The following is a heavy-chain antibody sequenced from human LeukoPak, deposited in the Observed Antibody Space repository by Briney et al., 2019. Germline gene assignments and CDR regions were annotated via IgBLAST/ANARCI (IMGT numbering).Heavy chain of an antibody. CDR3: ARDPRRYCSSTSCRWFDP. J-gene: IGHJ5*02. D-gene: IGHD2-2*01. V-gene: IGHV1-18*01. CDR1: GYTFTSYG. Sequence: ASVKVSCKASGYTFTSYGISWVRQAPGQGLEWMGWISAYNGNTNYAQKLQGRVTMTTDTSTSTAYMELRSLRSDDTAVYYCARDPRRYCSSTSCRWFDPWGQGTLVTVSS. CDR2: ISAYNGNT.